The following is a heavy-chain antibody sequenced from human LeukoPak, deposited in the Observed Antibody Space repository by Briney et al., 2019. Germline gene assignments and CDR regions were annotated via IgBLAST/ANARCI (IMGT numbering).Heavy chain of an antibody. V-gene: IGHV3-11*04. CDR2: ISSRGSTI. Sequence: PGGSLRLSCAASGFTFSDYYMSWIRQAPGKGLEWVSYISSRGSTIYYADSVKGRFTISRDSAKSSLYLQMNSLRAEDTAVYYFASGYYDNGRYPPYFDYWGQGTLVTVSS. D-gene: IGHD3-22*01. CDR1: GFTFSDYY. J-gene: IGHJ4*02. CDR3: ASGYYDNGRYPPYFDY.